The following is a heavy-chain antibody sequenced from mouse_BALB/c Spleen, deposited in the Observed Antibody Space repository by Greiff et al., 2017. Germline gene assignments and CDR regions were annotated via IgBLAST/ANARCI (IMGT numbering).Heavy chain of an antibody. J-gene: IGHJ1*01. V-gene: IGHV1-84*02. CDR1: GYTFTDYY. CDR3: AYYYGSSYWYFDV. CDR2: IYPGSGNT. Sequence: VQRVESGPELVKPGASVKISCKASGYTFTDYYINWVKQKPGQGLEWIGWIYPGSGNTKYNEKFKGKATLTVDTSSSTAYMQLSSLTSEDTAVYFCAYYYGSSYWYFDVWGAGTTVTVSS. D-gene: IGHD1-1*01.